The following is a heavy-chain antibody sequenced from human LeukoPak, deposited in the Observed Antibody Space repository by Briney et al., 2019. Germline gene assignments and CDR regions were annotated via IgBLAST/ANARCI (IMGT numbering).Heavy chain of an antibody. V-gene: IGHV4-38-2*02. Sequence: SETLSLTCTVSGYSLSSGYYWGWIRQPPGKGLEWIGSVDHSGGTYYNPSLKSRVTISVDTSKNQFSLKLSSVTAADTAVYYCARGGIYGSGSYYTFDYWGQGTLVTVSS. J-gene: IGHJ4*02. D-gene: IGHD3-10*01. CDR3: ARGGIYGSGSYYTFDY. CDR1: GYSLSSGYY. CDR2: VDHSGGT.